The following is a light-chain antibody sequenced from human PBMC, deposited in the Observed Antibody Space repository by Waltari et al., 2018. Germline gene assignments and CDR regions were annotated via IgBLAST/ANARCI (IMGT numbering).Light chain of an antibody. Sequence: RFLAWYQEKPGQAPRLLISTASNRATGIPDRFSGSGSGTDFTLTISRLEPEDFAVYYCQQYANSPFTFGPGTKVDV. V-gene: IGKV3-20*01. J-gene: IGKJ3*01. CDR3: QQYANSPFT. CDR2: TAS. CDR1: RF.